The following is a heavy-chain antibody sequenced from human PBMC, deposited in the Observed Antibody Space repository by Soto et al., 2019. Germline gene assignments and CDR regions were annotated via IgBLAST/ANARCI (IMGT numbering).Heavy chain of an antibody. CDR2: ISYDGINK. Sequence: GGSLRLSCAASGFTVSINHMSWVRQAPGKGLEWVTVISYDGINKFYADSVKGRFTISRDDSQNTVFLQMNSLRPEDTAMYYCAKDWAGGWGQGLIYNWFDPWGQGTLVTVSS. J-gene: IGHJ5*02. V-gene: IGHV3-30*18. CDR3: AKDWAGGWGQGLIYNWFDP. CDR1: GFTVSINH. D-gene: IGHD3-16*02.